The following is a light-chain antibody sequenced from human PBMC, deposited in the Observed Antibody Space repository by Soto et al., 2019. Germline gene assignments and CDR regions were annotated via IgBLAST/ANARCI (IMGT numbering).Light chain of an antibody. V-gene: IGKV3-11*01. J-gene: IGKJ1*01. CDR2: DAF. CDR1: QSVSTY. Sequence: EIVLTQPPATLSLSPGERPTLSCRASQSVSTYLAWYQQKPGQXPRXXIYDAFNRATGIPARFSGSGSGTDFTLTISSLEPEDFAVYYCQQRKSWPQTFGQGTKVDIK. CDR3: QQRKSWPQT.